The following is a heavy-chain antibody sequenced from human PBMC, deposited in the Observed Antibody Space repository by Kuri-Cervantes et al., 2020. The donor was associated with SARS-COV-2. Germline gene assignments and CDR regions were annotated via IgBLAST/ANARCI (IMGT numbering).Heavy chain of an antibody. Sequence: SVKVSCKASGGTFSSYAISWVRQAPGQGLEWMGGIIPIFGTANYAQKFQGRVTITADESTSTAYMEVSSLRFEDTAVYFCARDVGYGGTSELDITYFDYWGQGTLVTVSS. D-gene: IGHD4-23*01. V-gene: IGHV1-69*13. J-gene: IGHJ4*02. CDR1: GGTFSSYA. CDR2: IIPIFGTA. CDR3: ARDVGYGGTSELDITYFDY.